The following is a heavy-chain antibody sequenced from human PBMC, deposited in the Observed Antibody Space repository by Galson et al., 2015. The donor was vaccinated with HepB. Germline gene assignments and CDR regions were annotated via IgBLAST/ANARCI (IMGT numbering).Heavy chain of an antibody. CDR1: GFTFSSYS. D-gene: IGHD5-18*01. CDR3: SCLDGDTAMVYGMDA. J-gene: IGHJ6*02. CDR2: ISSSSYI. V-gene: IGHV3-21*01. Sequence: SLRLSCAASGFTFSSYSMNWVRQAPGKGLGWVSSISSSSYIYYADSVKSRCTISRDNGKNSLYLQMNSMKAEDTAVYYCSCLDGDTAMVYGMDAWGQGTTVTVSS.